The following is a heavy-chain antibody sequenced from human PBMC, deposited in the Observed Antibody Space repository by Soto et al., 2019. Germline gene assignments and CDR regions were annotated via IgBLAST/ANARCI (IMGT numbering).Heavy chain of an antibody. J-gene: IGHJ5*01. D-gene: IGHD3-10*01. V-gene: IGHV4-30-2*01. CDR3: ARAQFHYASANYTNLMIDS. CDR2: IYHSGTM. CDR1: GGSIGGAVYC. Sequence: TLSLTCAVAGGSIGGAVYCWGWILQPPVGGLEWVRYIYHSGTMRHNPSLKTRLTISLDMSNNKFSLTLNAVTAAEAAVYYCARAQFHYASANYTNLMIDSWGQGTQVTVSS.